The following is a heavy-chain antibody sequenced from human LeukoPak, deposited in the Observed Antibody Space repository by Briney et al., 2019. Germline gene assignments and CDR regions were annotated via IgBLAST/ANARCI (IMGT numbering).Heavy chain of an antibody. D-gene: IGHD3-16*02. CDR3: ARDNDYVWGSYRGVIDY. V-gene: IGHV3-11*01. J-gene: IGHJ4*02. Sequence: GGSLRLSCAASGFTFSDYYMSWIRQAPGKGLEWVSYISSSGSTIYYADSVKGRFTISRDNAKNSLYLQMNSLRAEDTAVYYCARDNDYVWGSYRGVIDYWGQGTLVTVSS. CDR1: GFTFSDYY. CDR2: ISSSGSTI.